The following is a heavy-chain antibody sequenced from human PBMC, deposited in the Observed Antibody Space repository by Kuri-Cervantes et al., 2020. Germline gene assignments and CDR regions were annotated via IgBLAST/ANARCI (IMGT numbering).Heavy chain of an antibody. Sequence: GESLKISCAASGFTFSSYSMNWVRQAPGKGLEWVAVIWYDGSNKYYADSVKGRFTISRDNSKNTLYLQMNSLRVEDTAVYYCARGGVTAVVNWGQGTLVTVSS. CDR1: GFTFSSYS. J-gene: IGHJ4*02. D-gene: IGHD2-21*02. CDR2: IWYDGSNK. V-gene: IGHV3-33*08. CDR3: ARGGVTAVVN.